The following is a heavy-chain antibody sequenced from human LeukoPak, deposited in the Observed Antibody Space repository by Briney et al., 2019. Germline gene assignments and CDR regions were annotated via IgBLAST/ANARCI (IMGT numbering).Heavy chain of an antibody. CDR2: ISYDGSNK. V-gene: IGHV3-30*18. J-gene: IGHJ4*02. CDR1: AFTSSSYG. D-gene: IGHD3-22*01. Sequence: PGGSLSLSCAASAFTSSSYGMQWVRQAPGKGLEWVAVISYDGSNKYYADTEKGRFTISRDNSKNTLYMQMNSLRAEDTAVYYCAKSHYYDSSGYSGLDYWGQGTLVTVSS. CDR3: AKSHYYDSSGYSGLDY.